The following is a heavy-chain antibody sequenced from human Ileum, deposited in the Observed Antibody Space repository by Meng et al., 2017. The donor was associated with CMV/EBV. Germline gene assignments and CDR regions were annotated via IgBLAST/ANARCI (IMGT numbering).Heavy chain of an antibody. D-gene: IGHD6-19*01. CDR1: GYTFTDYY. CDR3: ARDPTLTVAGTTIDY. J-gene: IGHJ4*02. CDR2: INPKSGAT. V-gene: IGHV1-2*06. Sequence: GYTFTDYYIPWVRQAPGQGLEWMGRINPKSGATSYAQKFQGRVTMTRDTAINTAYLEVTSLTFDDTAIYYCARDPTLTVAGTTIDYWGQGTLVTVSS.